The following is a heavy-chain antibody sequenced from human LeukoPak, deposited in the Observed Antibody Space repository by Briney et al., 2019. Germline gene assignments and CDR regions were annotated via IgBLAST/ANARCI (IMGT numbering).Heavy chain of an antibody. J-gene: IGHJ3*02. CDR3: ARRYYYDSSGYSYREAFDI. CDR2: MYNSGST. CDR1: GASLSSYTYY. V-gene: IGHV4-39*07. D-gene: IGHD3-22*01. Sequence: PSETLSLTCSVSGASLSSYTYYWAWIRQPPGKGLEWIANMYNSGSTNYNPSLKSRVTISVDTSKNQFSLKLSSVTAADTAVYYCARRYYYDSSGYSYREAFDIWGQGTMVTVSS.